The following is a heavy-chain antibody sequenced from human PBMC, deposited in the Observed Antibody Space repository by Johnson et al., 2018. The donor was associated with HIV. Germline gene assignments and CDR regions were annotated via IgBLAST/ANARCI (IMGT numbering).Heavy chain of an antibody. V-gene: IGHV3-9*01. CDR1: GFTFDDYA. Sequence: VQLVESGGGLVQPGRSLRLSCAASGFTFDDYAMHWVRQAPGKGLEWVSGISWNSGSIGYADSVKGRFTISRDNAKNSLYLQMNSLRAEDTALYYCAKGGSSSWYGGDAFDIWGQGTMVTVSS. CDR2: ISWNSGSI. CDR3: AKGGSSSWYGGDAFDI. D-gene: IGHD6-13*01. J-gene: IGHJ3*02.